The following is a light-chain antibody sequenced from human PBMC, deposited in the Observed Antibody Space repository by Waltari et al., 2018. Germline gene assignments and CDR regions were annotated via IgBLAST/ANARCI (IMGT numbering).Light chain of an antibody. CDR1: QTLNNNY. CDR2: GAS. CDR3: QHYGSSPYT. Sequence: DTVLTQSPGTLSLSTGERVSLSCRASQTLNNNYLAWYQQKPGQAPGLLIHGASRRATGVPDRFSGSGSGTDFTLTISRLEIEDSAVYYCQHYGSSPYTFGQGTRLEI. J-gene: IGKJ2*01. V-gene: IGKV3-20*01.